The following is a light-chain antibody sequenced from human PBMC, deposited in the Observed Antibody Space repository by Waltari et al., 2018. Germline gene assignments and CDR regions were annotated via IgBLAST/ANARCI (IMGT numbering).Light chain of an antibody. CDR3: QVWDSNSDHLVM. J-gene: IGLJ3*02. V-gene: IGLV3-21*02. CDR2: DDI. CDR1: NIGTKS. Sequence: SSVVTQPPSVSVAPGQTARITCGGNNIGTKSVHCYQQKPGQAPVMVGYDDIDRPSGISERFSGSNSGNTATLTISRVEAGDEADYYCQVWDSNSDHLVMFGGGTKLTVL.